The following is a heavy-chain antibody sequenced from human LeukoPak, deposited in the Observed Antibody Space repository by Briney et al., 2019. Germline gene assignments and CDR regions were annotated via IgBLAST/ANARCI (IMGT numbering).Heavy chain of an antibody. V-gene: IGHV4-39*07. CDR3: ARVRLRAYGSGRYFDY. D-gene: IGHD3-10*01. Sequence: PSETLSLTCTVSGGSISSSSYYWGWIRQPPGKGLEWIGSIYYSGSTYYNPSLKSRVTISVDTSKNQFSLKLSSVTAADTAVYYCARVRLRAYGSGRYFDYWGQGTLVTVSS. CDR2: IYYSGST. CDR1: GGSISSSSYY. J-gene: IGHJ4*02.